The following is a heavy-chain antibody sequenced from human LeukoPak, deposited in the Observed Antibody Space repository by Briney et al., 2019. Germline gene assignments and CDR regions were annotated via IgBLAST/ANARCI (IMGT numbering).Heavy chain of an antibody. CDR2: ISAYNGNT. CDR1: GYTFTGYY. CDR3: ARDTSGSYWYVDWSDP. D-gene: IGHD1-26*01. J-gene: IGHJ5*02. V-gene: IGHV1-18*04. Sequence: ASVKVSCKASGYTFTGYYVHWVRQAPGQGLEWMGWISAYNGNTNYAQKLQGRVTMTTDTSTSTAYMELRSLRSDDTAVYYCARDTSGSYWYVDWSDPWGQGTLVTVSS.